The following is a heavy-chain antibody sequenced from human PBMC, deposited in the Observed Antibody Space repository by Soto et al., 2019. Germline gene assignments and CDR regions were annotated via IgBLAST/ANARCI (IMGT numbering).Heavy chain of an antibody. J-gene: IGHJ6*02. CDR1: GYTFTSYA. CDR2: INAGYGNT. V-gene: IGHV1-3*01. D-gene: IGHD4-17*01. Sequence: ASVKVSCKASGYTFTSYAMHWVRQAPGQRLEWMGWINAGYGNTKYSQKFQGRVTITRDTSTSTAYMELSSLRSEDTAVYYCASRDYGDYYGNYYYGMDVWGQGTTVTVSS. CDR3: ASRDYGDYYGNYYYGMDV.